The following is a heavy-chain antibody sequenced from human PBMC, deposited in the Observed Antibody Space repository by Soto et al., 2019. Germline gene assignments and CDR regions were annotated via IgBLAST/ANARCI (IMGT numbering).Heavy chain of an antibody. CDR3: AKEEDDSSGYYPRNYYYGMDV. CDR2: ISGSGGST. CDR1: GISLSTYA. J-gene: IGHJ6*02. Sequence: PGGSLRLSCGASGISLSTYAMSWVRQAPGKGLEWVSAISGSGGSTYYADSVKGRFTISRDNSKNTLYLQMNSLRAEDTAVYYCAKEEDDSSGYYPRNYYYGMDVWGQGTTVTVSS. V-gene: IGHV3-23*01. D-gene: IGHD3-22*01.